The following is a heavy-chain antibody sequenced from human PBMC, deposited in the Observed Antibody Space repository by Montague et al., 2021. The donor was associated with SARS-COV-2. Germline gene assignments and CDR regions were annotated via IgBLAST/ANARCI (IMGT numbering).Heavy chain of an antibody. J-gene: IGHJ6*02. V-gene: IGHV3-7*01. Sequence: SLRLSCAASGFTFSSYWMSWVRQAPGKGLEWVANIKQDGSEKYYVDSVKGRFTISRDNAKNSLYLQMNSLSAEDTAVYYCARDSGQPLLYGSPYYYYGMDVWGQGTTVTVSS. CDR1: GFTFSSYW. CDR2: IKQDGSEK. D-gene: IGHD2-2*02. CDR3: ARDSGQPLLYGSPYYYYGMDV.